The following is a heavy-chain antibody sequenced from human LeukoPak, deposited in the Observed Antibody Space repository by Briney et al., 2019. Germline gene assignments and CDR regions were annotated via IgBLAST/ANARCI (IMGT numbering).Heavy chain of an antibody. CDR3: ARDRGDYGDDHFDY. J-gene: IGHJ4*02. CDR1: GFTFSSYG. D-gene: IGHD4-17*01. CDR2: IWYDGSNK. V-gene: IGHV3-33*01. Sequence: GGSLRLSCAVSGFTFSSYGMHWVRQAPGKGLDWVAVIWYDGSNKYYADSVKGRFTISRDNSKNTLYLQMNSLRAEDTAVYYCARDRGDYGDDHFDYWGQGTLVTVSS.